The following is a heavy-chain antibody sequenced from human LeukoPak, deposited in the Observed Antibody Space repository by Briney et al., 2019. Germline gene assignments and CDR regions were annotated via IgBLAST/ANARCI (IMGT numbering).Heavy chain of an antibody. J-gene: IGHJ4*02. CDR2: INQDGSEK. CDR1: GFTFSSYW. CDR3: ARDPKPHSSGCCPWFDY. D-gene: IGHD6-19*01. V-gene: IGHV3-7*01. Sequence: GGSLRLSCAASGFTFSSYWMSWVRQAPGKGLEWVANINQDGSEKYYVDSVKGRFTISRDNAKNSLYLQMNSLRAEDTAVYYCARDPKPHSSGCCPWFDYWGQGTLVTVSS.